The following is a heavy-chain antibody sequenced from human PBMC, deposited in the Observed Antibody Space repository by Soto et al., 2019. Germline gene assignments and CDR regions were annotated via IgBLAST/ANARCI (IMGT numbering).Heavy chain of an antibody. Sequence: QVQLVESGGGVVQPGRSLRLSCAASGFTFSSYAMHWVRQAPGKGLEWVAVISYDGSNKYYADSVKGRFTISRDNSKNTLYLQMNSLSAEDTAVYYCARGYYYDSSGYLGPPDYWGQGTLVTVSS. CDR1: GFTFSSYA. D-gene: IGHD3-22*01. CDR2: ISYDGSNK. J-gene: IGHJ4*02. V-gene: IGHV3-30-3*01. CDR3: ARGYYYDSSGYLGPPDY.